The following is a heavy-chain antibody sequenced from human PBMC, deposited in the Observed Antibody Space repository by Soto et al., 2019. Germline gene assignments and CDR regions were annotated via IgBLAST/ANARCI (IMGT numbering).Heavy chain of an antibody. D-gene: IGHD2-15*01. Sequence: QVQLVQSGAEVKKPGASVKVSCEASGYPFSAFDINWVRQAGGQGLEWMGWMNPDSGDTAFAQRFQDRITMTRSTPIRQAYRKRASRRPAVPPVYFVVRRPGGVATPGDDYWGQGTLVTVSS. CDR3: VRRPGGVATPGDDY. CDR2: MNPDSGDT. V-gene: IGHV1-8*01. J-gene: IGHJ4*02. CDR1: GYPFSAFD.